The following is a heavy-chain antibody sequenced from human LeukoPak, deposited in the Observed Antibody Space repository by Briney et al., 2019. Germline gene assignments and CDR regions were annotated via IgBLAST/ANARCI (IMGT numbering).Heavy chain of an antibody. D-gene: IGHD3-22*01. CDR2: IRYDGSNK. J-gene: IGHJ4*02. V-gene: IGHV3-30*02. Sequence: PGGSLRHSCAASGFTFSSYGMHWVRQAPGKGLEWVAFIRYDGSNKYYADSVKGRFTISRDNSKNTLYLQMNSLRAEDTAVYYCAKDQDYYDSSGPTDIDYWGQGTLVTVSS. CDR1: GFTFSSYG. CDR3: AKDQDYYDSSGPTDIDY.